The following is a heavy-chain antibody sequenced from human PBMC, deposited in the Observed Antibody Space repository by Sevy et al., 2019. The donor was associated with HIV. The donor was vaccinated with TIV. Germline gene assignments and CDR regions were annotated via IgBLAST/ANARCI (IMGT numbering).Heavy chain of an antibody. J-gene: IGHJ4*02. CDR1: GFTFSSYW. CDR2: INSDGSST. D-gene: IGHD6-19*01. Sequence: GGSLRLSCAASGFTFSSYWMHWVRQAPGKGLVWVSRINSDGSSTTYADFVKGRFTISRDNAKNTLYLQMNSLRAEDTAVYFCARGYSSDWQLAFDYWGQGTLVTVSS. CDR3: ARGYSSDWQLAFDY. V-gene: IGHV3-74*01.